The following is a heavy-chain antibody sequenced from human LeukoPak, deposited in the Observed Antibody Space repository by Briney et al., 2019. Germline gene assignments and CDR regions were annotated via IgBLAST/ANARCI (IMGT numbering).Heavy chain of an antibody. CDR3: ARGRRYCSSTSCYNWFDP. Sequence: ASVEVSCKASGYTFTSYGISWVRQAPGQGLEWMGWISAYNGNTNYAQKLQGRVTMTTDTSTSTAYMELRSLRSDDTAVYYCARGRRYCSSTSCYNWFDPWGQGTLVTVSS. CDR2: ISAYNGNT. J-gene: IGHJ5*02. V-gene: IGHV1-18*01. D-gene: IGHD2-2*01. CDR1: GYTFTSYG.